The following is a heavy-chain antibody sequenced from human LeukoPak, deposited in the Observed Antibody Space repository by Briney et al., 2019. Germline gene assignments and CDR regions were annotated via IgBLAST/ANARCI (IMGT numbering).Heavy chain of an antibody. CDR2: IFTSGST. CDR3: AREGVIPPNTIFGVVIPPSQPNYGMDV. V-gene: IGHV4-4*07. Sequence: PSETLSLTCTVSGVSISTYYWSWIRQPPGKGLVGSGGIFTSGSTNYNPSLNSGATMSVESSKKQFSLLLSPRTAAATAVYYWAREGVIPPNTIFGVVIPPSQPNYGMDVWGQGTTVTVSS. D-gene: IGHD3-3*01. J-gene: IGHJ6*02. CDR1: GVSISTYY.